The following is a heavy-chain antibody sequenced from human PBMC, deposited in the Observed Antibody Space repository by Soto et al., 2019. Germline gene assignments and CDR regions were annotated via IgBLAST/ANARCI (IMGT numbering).Heavy chain of an antibody. Sequence: EVQLLESGEGLVQPGGSLRLSCAASGFTFSSYAMSWVRQAPGKGLEWVSAISGSGGSTYYADSVKGLFTISRDNSKNTLYLQMNSLRAEDTAVYYCAKADYGDYGYYYYYMDVWGKGTTVTVSS. J-gene: IGHJ6*03. CDR2: ISGSGGST. D-gene: IGHD4-17*01. V-gene: IGHV3-23*01. CDR1: GFTFSSYA. CDR3: AKADYGDYGYYYYYMDV.